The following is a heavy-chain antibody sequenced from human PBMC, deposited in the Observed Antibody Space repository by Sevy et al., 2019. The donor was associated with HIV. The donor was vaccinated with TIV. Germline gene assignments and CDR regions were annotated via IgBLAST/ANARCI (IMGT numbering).Heavy chain of an antibody. V-gene: IGHV3-30-3*01. CDR2: ISFDGTEK. J-gene: IGHJ3*01. D-gene: IGHD3-10*01. CDR1: GFTFSSYP. Sequence: GGSLRLSCAASGFTFSSYPMHWVRQAPGKGLEWVSFISFDGTEKYYADSVKGRFTITSDNSKNTLFLQMNSLRAEDTAFYYCGRETTMLPRGAFDFWGQGTMVTVSS. CDR3: GRETTMLPRGAFDF.